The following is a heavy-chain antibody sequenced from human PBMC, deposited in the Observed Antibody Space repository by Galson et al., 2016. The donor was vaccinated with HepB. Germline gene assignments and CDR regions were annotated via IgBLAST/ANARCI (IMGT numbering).Heavy chain of an antibody. J-gene: IGHJ4*02. D-gene: IGHD2-2*01. CDR1: GFTFTFNTYY. Sequence: QSGAEVKEPGESLKISCKASGFTFTFNTYYMHWVRQAPGQGLEWMGIINPSAGGTRSAQKFQGRVTMTTDTSTSTVYMKVSSLRSEETAVYYCARTDCCSTTCPAVGWGQGTLVTVSS. CDR2: INPSAGGT. CDR3: ARTDCCSTTCPAVG. V-gene: IGHV1-46*01.